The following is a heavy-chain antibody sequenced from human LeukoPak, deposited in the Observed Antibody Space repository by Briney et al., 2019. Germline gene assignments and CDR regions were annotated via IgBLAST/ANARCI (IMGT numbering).Heavy chain of an antibody. D-gene: IGHD6-13*01. J-gene: IGHJ3*02. Sequence: GGSLRLSCAASGFTFSDYYMSWIRQAPGKGLEWVSYISSSGSTIYYADSVKGRFTISRDNAKNSLYLQMNSLRAEDTAVYYCARDLPLLVAAAGNDAFDIWGQGTMVTVSS. CDR1: GFTFSDYY. CDR3: ARDLPLLVAAAGNDAFDI. CDR2: ISSSGSTI. V-gene: IGHV3-11*04.